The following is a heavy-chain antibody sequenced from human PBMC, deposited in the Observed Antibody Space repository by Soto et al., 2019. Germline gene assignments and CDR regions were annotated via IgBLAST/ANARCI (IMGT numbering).Heavy chain of an antibody. J-gene: IGHJ4*02. V-gene: IGHV4-59*08. Sequence: QVQLQESGPGLVKPSETLSLTCTVSGGSISSYYWSWIRQPPGKGLEWIGYIYYSGCTNYNPSLKSRVTISVDTSKNQFSLKLRSVTAADTAVYHCARQWGGYFDYWGQGTLVTVSS. CDR1: GGSISSYY. CDR3: ARQWGGYFDY. D-gene: IGHD3-10*01. CDR2: IYYSGCT.